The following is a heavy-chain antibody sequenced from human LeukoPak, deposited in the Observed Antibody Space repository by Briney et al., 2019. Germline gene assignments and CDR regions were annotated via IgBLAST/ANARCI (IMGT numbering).Heavy chain of an antibody. V-gene: IGHV1-18*01. J-gene: IGHJ3*02. D-gene: IGHD1-26*01. CDR1: GYTFTSYG. CDR3: AKDVHQIEMAAISGSDAFDI. Sequence: ASVKVSCKASGYTFTSYGISWVRQAPGQGLEWMGWISAYNGNTNYAQKLQGRVTMTTDTSTSTAYMELRSLRSDDTAVYYCAKDVHQIEMAAISGSDAFDIWGQGTMVTVSS. CDR2: ISAYNGNT.